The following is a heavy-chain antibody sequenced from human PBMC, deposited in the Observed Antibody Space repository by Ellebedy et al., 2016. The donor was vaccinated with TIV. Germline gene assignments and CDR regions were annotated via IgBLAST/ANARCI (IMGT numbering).Heavy chain of an antibody. D-gene: IGHD3-10*01. CDR1: GYTVTIYY. V-gene: IGHV1-46*01. CDR3: ARGGSGTYYNTMGSSYYYGMDV. J-gene: IGHJ6*02. Sequence: AASVKVSCKASGYTVTIYYMHWVRQAPGQGLEWMGIINPRGGSTSFAQKFQGRVTMTRDTSTSTVYMELSSLRSEDTAVYYCARGGSGTYYNTMGSSYYYGMDVWGQGTTVTVSS. CDR2: INPRGGST.